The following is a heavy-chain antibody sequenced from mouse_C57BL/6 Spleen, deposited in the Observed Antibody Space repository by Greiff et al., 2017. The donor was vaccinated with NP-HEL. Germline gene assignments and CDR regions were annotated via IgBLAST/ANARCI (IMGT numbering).Heavy chain of an antibody. CDR2: IYPGSGNT. Sequence: VQLQQSGPELVKPGASVKISCKASGYSFTSYYIHWVKQRPGQGLEWIGWIYPGSGNTKYNEKFKGKATLTEDTSSSTAYMQRSRLTSEDSAVYYCAREGGITTVVADYWGQGTTLTVSS. CDR3: AREGGITTVVADY. D-gene: IGHD1-1*01. CDR1: GYSFTSYY. J-gene: IGHJ2*01. V-gene: IGHV1-66*01.